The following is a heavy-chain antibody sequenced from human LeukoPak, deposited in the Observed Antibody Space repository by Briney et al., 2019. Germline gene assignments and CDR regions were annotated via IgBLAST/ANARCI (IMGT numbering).Heavy chain of an antibody. CDR3: ARAYYDILTTDS. CDR2: IYSSGDT. J-gene: IGHJ4*02. Sequence: GGSLRLSCAASGFTFSGYSLNWVRQAPGKGLEWVSVIYSSGDTYYADSVKGRFTISRDDSKNTLYLQMNSLRAEDTAVYYCARAYYDILTTDSWGQGTLVSVSS. CDR1: GFTFSGYS. D-gene: IGHD3-9*01. V-gene: IGHV3-66*01.